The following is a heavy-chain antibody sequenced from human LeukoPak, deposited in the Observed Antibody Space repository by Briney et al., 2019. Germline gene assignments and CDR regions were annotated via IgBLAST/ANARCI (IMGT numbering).Heavy chain of an antibody. CDR3: ARDPNYGSGSYYENWFDP. D-gene: IGHD3-10*01. V-gene: IGHV1-69*06. Sequence: GSSVKVSCKASGGTFSSYAISWVRQAPGQGLEWMGGIIPIFGTANYAQKFQGRVTITADKSTSTAYMEPSSLRSEDTAVYYCARDPNYGSGSYYENWFDPWGQGTLVTVSS. CDR1: GGTFSSYA. J-gene: IGHJ5*02. CDR2: IIPIFGTA.